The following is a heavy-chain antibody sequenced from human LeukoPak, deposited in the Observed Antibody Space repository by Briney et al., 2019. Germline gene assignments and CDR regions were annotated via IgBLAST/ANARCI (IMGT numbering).Heavy chain of an antibody. CDR2: INPNSGGT. V-gene: IGHV1-2*02. J-gene: IGHJ4*02. D-gene: IGHD3-3*01. CDR3: ARDPSTYEEQLAFDY. CDR1: GYSFTAYS. Sequence: ASVKVSCKASGYSFTAYSIVWVRQAPGQGLEWMGWINPNSGGTNYAQKFQGRVTMTRDTSINTAYMELSRLRSDDTAVYYCARDPSTYEEQLAFDYWGQGTLVTVSS.